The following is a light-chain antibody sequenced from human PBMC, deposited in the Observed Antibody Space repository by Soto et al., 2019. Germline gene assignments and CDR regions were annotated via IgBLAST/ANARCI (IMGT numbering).Light chain of an antibody. CDR1: QSIGNY. CDR2: ATS. Sequence: IQMTQSPSSLSATIGDRVTITCRAGQSIGNYLNWYQHKPGKAPNLLIYATSSLQSGVPSRFSGSGSGTEFTLTISSLQREDFAIYYCQQSYSSTWTFGQGTKVDIK. CDR3: QQSYSSTWT. V-gene: IGKV1-39*01. J-gene: IGKJ1*01.